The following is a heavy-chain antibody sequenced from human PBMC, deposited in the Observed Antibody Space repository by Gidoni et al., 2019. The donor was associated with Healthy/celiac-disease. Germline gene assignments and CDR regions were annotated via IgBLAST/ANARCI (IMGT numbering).Heavy chain of an antibody. CDR2: IKQDGSEK. V-gene: IGHV3-7*03. J-gene: IGHJ4*02. CDR3: ARDAPRLSYYYDSSGYPTADY. D-gene: IGHD3-22*01. Sequence: EVQLVESGGGLVQPGGSLRLSCAASGFTFTSSWMSWVPQAPGKGLEWVANIKQDGSEKYYVDSVKGRFTISRDNAKNSLYLQMNSLRAEDTAVYYCARDAPRLSYYYDSSGYPTADYWGQGTLVTVSS. CDR1: GFTFTSSW.